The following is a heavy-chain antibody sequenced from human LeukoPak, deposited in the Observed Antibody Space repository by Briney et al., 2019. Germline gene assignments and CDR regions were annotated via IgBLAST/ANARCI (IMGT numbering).Heavy chain of an antibody. V-gene: IGHV3-20*04. CDR1: GFTFDDYG. D-gene: IGHD2-2*01. J-gene: IGHJ6*03. Sequence: GGSLRLSCAASGFTFDDYGMSWVRQAPGKGLEWVSGINWNGGSTGYADSVKGRFTISRDNAKNSLYLQMNSLRAEDTALYYCARARCSSTSCYYYYYYYMDVWGKGTTVTVSS. CDR3: ARARCSSTSCYYYYYYYMDV. CDR2: INWNGGST.